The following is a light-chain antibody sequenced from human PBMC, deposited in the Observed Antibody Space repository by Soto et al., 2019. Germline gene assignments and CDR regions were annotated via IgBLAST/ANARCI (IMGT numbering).Light chain of an antibody. V-gene: IGKV1-33*01. J-gene: IGKJ5*01. CDR3: KQYESLPLT. CDR2: DAY. CDR1: QGVRSY. Sequence: TQLTQSPSSVSASVGDSVNITCRASQGVRSYLAWYQQKPGKAHKLLIYDAYDLETGVQSRFSGSGSGTGFTFTIRSLQPEDFATYYCKQYESLPLTVGQGTRLEIK.